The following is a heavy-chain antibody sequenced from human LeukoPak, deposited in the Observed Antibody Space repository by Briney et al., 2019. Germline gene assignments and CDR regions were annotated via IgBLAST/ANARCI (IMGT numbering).Heavy chain of an antibody. CDR1: GYTFTSYD. CDR2: MNPNNGNT. J-gene: IGHJ3*02. V-gene: IGHV1-8*01. CDR3: ARILRAARHAFDI. D-gene: IGHD6-6*01. Sequence: ASVKVSCKASGYTFTSYDINWVRQATGQGLEWMGWMNPNNGNTGYAQKFQGRVTMTRNTSISTAYMELSSLRSEDTAVYYCARILRAARHAFDIWGQGTMVTVSS.